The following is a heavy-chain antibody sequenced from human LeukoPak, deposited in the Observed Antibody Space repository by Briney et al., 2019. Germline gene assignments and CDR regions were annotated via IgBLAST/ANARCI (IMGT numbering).Heavy chain of an antibody. V-gene: IGHV4-30-2*01. J-gene: IGHJ2*01. CDR3: ARAIYDFWSGYYSSAYWYFDL. D-gene: IGHD3-3*01. CDR1: GGSISSGGYS. Sequence: SETLSLTCAVSGGSISSGGYSWSWIRQPPGQGLEWIGYIYHSGSTYYNPSLKSRVTISVDRSKNQFSLKLSSVTAADTAVYYCARAIYDFWSGYYSSAYWYFDLWGRGTLVTVSS. CDR2: IYHSGST.